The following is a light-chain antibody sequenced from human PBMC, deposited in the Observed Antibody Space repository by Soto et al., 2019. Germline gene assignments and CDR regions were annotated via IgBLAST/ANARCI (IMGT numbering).Light chain of an antibody. CDR1: SGHSNYK. J-gene: IGLJ2*01. CDR2: VGTGGIVG. V-gene: IGLV9-49*01. Sequence: QAVVTQPPSASASLGASVTLTCTLSSGHSNYKVDWYQQRPGKGPRFVMRVGTGGIVGSKGDGIPDRFSVLGSGLNRYLTIKNIQEEDESDYHCGADHGSGSNFVRVFGGGTKLTVL. CDR3: GADHGSGSNFVRV.